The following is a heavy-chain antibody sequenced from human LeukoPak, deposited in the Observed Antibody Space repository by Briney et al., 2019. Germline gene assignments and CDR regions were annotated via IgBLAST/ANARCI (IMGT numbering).Heavy chain of an antibody. Sequence: SETLSLTCTVSGCSISTYYWNWIRQPPGKGLEWIGYIYYSGSTNYNPSLKSRVTISVDTSKNQFSLRLRSVTAADTAVYYCARGEGSSLSIFDYWGQGTLVTVSS. CDR2: IYYSGST. CDR1: GCSISTYY. J-gene: IGHJ4*02. V-gene: IGHV4-59*01. CDR3: ARGEGSSLSIFDY. D-gene: IGHD3-10*01.